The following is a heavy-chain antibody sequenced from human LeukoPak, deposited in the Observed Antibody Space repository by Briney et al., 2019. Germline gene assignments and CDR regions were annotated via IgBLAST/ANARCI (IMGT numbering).Heavy chain of an antibody. D-gene: IGHD1/OR15-1a*01. CDR3: ARDGYGNNYMDV. V-gene: IGHV3-53*01. CDR1: GFSVSSNF. J-gene: IGHJ6*03. Sequence: GGSLRLSCAASGFSVSSNFMSWVRQAPGKGLEWVSVIYSGGTTYYADSVKGRFTISRDDSKNTLSLQMNSLRAEDTAVYYCARDGYGNNYMDVWGKGTTVTVSS. CDR2: IYSGGTT.